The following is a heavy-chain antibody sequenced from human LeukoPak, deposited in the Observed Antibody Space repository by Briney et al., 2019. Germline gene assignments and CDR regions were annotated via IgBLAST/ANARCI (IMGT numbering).Heavy chain of an antibody. CDR1: GFTFSSYA. D-gene: IGHD2-15*01. CDR2: ISSNGGST. J-gene: IGHJ3*02. CDR3: VRGPTRLVSCSGGSCYSTGAFDI. Sequence: PGGSLRLSCSASGFTFSSYAMHWVRQAPGKGLEYVSAISSNGGSTYYADSVKGRFTISRDNSKNTLYLQMSSLRAEDTAVYYCVRGPTRLVSCSGGSCYSTGAFDIWGQGTMVTVSS. V-gene: IGHV3-64D*06.